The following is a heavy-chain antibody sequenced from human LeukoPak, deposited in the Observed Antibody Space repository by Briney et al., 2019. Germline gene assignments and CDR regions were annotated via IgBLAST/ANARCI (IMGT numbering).Heavy chain of an antibody. J-gene: IGHJ6*02. CDR1: VGSINSGNW. V-gene: IGHV4/OR15-8*01. CDR2: IHHNGTR. D-gene: IGHD2-2*02. Sequence: SGTLSLTCGVSVGSINSGNWWTWVRQSPGKGLEWIGEIHHNGTRNYNPSLKSRVTISADTFKNHFSLMVTSLTAADTAVYYCAAAPILRGEGGEHYKYGMDVWGQGTTVIVSS. CDR3: AAAPILRGEGGEHYKYGMDV.